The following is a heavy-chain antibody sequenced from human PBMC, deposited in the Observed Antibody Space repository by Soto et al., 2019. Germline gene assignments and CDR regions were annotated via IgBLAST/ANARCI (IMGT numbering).Heavy chain of an antibody. D-gene: IGHD6-6*01. CDR2: IYYSGST. V-gene: IGHV4-39*01. CDR1: GGSISSSSYY. J-gene: IGHJ2*01. Sequence: SETLSLTCTVSGGSISSSSYYWGWIRQPPGKGLEWIGSIYYSGSTYYNPSLKSRVTISVDTSKNQFSLKLSSVTAADTAVYYCARSSIAARHPPEDRGWYFDLWGRGTLVTVSS. CDR3: ARSSIAARHPPEDRGWYFDL.